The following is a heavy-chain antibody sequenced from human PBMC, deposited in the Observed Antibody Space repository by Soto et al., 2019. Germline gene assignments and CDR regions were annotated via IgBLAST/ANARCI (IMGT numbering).Heavy chain of an antibody. CDR2: ISAYNGNT. D-gene: IGHD3-3*01. CDR1: GYTFTSYG. Sequence: ASVKVSCKASGYTFTSYGISWVRQAPGQGLEWMGWISAYNGNTNYAQKLQGRVTMTTDTSTSTAYMELRSLRSDDTAVYYCARGANYDFWSGYYYFDYWGQGTLVTVSS. J-gene: IGHJ4*02. V-gene: IGHV1-18*01. CDR3: ARGANYDFWSGYYYFDY.